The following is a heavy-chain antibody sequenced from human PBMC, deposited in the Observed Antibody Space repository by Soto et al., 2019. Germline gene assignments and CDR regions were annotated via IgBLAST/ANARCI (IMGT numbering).Heavy chain of an antibody. CDR1: GGSISSGGYY. J-gene: IGHJ6*02. Sequence: QVQLQESGPGLVKPSQTLSLTCTVSGGSISSGGYYWSWIRQHPGKGLEWIGYIYYSGSTYYNPSLKSRVTISVDTSKNQFSLKLSSVTAADTAVYYCVREADCSSTSCYLPYYYYGMDVWGQGTTVTVSS. V-gene: IGHV4-31*03. CDR2: IYYSGST. CDR3: VREADCSSTSCYLPYYYYGMDV. D-gene: IGHD2-2*01.